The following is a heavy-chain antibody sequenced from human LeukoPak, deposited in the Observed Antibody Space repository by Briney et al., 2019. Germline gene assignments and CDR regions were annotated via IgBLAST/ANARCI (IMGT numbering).Heavy chain of an antibody. J-gene: IGHJ3*02. V-gene: IGHV1-2*06. CDR2: INPNSGGT. Sequence: ASVKVSCKASGGTFSSYAISWVRQAPGLGLEWMGRINPNSGGTNHAQKFQGRVTMTRDTSISTAYMELSRLRSDDTAVYYCARDGDAFDIWGHGTMVTVSS. CDR3: ARDGDAFDI. CDR1: GGTFSSYA.